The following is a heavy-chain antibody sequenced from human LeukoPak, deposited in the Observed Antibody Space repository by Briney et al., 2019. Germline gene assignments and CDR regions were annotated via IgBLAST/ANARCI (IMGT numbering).Heavy chain of an antibody. J-gene: IGHJ4*02. CDR2: ISSSSSYI. V-gene: IGHV3-21*01. Sequence: PGGSLRLSCAASGFTFSSYSMNWVRQAPGKGLEWVSSISSSSSYIYYADSVKGRFTISRDNAKNSLYLQMNSLRAGDTAVYYCARAPRRGGSSDFDYWGQGTLVTVSS. CDR3: ARAPRRGGSSDFDY. CDR1: GFTFSSYS. D-gene: IGHD6-6*01.